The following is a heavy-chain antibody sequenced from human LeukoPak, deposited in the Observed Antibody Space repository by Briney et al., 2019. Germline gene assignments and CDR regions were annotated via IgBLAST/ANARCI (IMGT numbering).Heavy chain of an antibody. CDR2: IYPPDSYT. CDR3: ARHVGNWFDP. D-gene: IGHD1-26*01. J-gene: IGHJ5*02. Sequence: PGESLKISCEGSGFTFTDYWISWVRQMPGKGLEWMGRIYPPDSYTNYSPSFHGHVTISVDKSINTAFLQWSSLKASDTAMYYCARHVGNWFDPWGQGTLVTVSS. CDR1: GFTFTDYW. V-gene: IGHV5-10-1*01.